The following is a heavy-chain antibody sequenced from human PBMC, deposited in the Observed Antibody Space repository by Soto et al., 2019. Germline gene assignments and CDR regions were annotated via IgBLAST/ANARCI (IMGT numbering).Heavy chain of an antibody. V-gene: IGHV3-15*07. D-gene: IGHD6-19*01. CDR3: TKGSGWY. Sequence: GGSLRLSCAASGFTFNNAWMNWVRQAPGKGLEWVGRIKSKTDGGTKNYAAPVKGRFTISRDDSKTTLFLQMNSLKAEDTAVYYCTKGSGWYWGQGSLVTVPQ. J-gene: IGHJ4*02. CDR2: IKSKTDGGTK. CDR1: GFTFNNAW.